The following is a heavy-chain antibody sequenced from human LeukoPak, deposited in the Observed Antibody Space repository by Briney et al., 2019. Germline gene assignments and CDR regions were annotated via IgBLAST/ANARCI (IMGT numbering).Heavy chain of an antibody. CDR3: ARAPLSNVVDILTGYPLSDAFDI. Sequence: PSETLSLTCTVSGYSISSGYYWGWIRQPPGKGLEWIGNIYHSGSTFYNPSLKSRVTISVDTSKNQFSLKLSSVTAADTAVYYCARAPLSNVVDILTGYPLSDAFDIWGQGTMVTVSS. CDR1: GYSISSGYY. D-gene: IGHD3-9*01. CDR2: IYHSGST. V-gene: IGHV4-38-2*02. J-gene: IGHJ3*02.